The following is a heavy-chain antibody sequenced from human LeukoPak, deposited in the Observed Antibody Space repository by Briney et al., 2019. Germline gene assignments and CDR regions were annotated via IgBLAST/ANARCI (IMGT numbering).Heavy chain of an antibody. CDR2: ISAYDGDT. CDR3: ARDNSVGDSAWWFDP. J-gene: IGHJ5*02. D-gene: IGHD5-12*01. CDR1: GFTFITYG. V-gene: IGHV1-18*01. Sequence: ASVKVSCKASGFTFITYGFGWVRQAPGQGLEWMGWISAYDGDTKYAQNLQGRVTMTTDTSTSTAYMELRSLRSDDTALYYCARDNSVGDSAWWFDPWGQGTLVTVSS.